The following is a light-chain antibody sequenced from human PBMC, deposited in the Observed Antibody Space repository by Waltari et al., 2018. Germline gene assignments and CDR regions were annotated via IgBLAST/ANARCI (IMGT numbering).Light chain of an antibody. Sequence: QSALTQPRSVSGSPGQSVTISCTGTRSDVGGYNYVSRYQQPPGKAPKLMIYDVSKRPSGVPDRFSGSKSGNTASLTISGLQAEDEADYYCCSYAGSYTHVVFGGGTKLTVL. CDR3: CSYAGSYTHVV. CDR2: DVS. V-gene: IGLV2-11*01. CDR1: RSDVGGYNY. J-gene: IGLJ2*01.